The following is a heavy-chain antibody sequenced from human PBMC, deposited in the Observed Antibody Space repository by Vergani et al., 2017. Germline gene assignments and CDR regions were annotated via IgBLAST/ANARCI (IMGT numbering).Heavy chain of an antibody. Sequence: EVQLVESGGGLVKPGGSLRLSCAASGFTFSSYSMNWVRQAPGKGLEWVSSISSSSSYIYYADSVKGRFTISRDNAKNSLYLQMNSLRAEDTAVYYCARAYCSSTSCYVGYWGQGTLVTVSS. CDR2: ISSSSSYI. CDR1: GFTFSSYS. D-gene: IGHD2-2*01. CDR3: ARAYCSSTSCYVGY. V-gene: IGHV3-21*01. J-gene: IGHJ4*02.